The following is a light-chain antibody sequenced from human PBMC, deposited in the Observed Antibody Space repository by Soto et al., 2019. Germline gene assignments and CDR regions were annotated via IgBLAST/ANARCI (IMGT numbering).Light chain of an antibody. CDR3: SSYTSSFTYV. CDR2: DVN. J-gene: IGLJ1*01. CDR1: TSDVGGYDY. Sequence: QSALTQPASVSGSPGQSISISGTGTTSDVGGYDYVSWYQQHPGKVPKLMIFDVNNRPSGVSDRFSGSKSGNTASLTISGLQAEDEADYYCSSYTSSFTYVFGSGTKLTVL. V-gene: IGLV2-14*03.